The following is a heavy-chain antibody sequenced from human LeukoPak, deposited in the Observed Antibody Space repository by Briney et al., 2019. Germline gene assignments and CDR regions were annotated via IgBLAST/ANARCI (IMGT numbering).Heavy chain of an antibody. CDR3: ARAASSWSLDY. Sequence: PAETLSLTCDVYGGSLSGYYWSWIRQPPGKGLEWIGYIYYSGSTNYSPSLKSRVTISVDTSKNQFSLKLSSVTAADTAVYYCARAASSWSLDYWGQGTLVTVSS. CDR2: IYYSGST. CDR1: GGSLSGYY. D-gene: IGHD6-13*01. V-gene: IGHV4-59*01. J-gene: IGHJ4*02.